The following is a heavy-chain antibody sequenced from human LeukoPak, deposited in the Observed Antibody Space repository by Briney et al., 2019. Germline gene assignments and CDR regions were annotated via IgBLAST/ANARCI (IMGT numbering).Heavy chain of an antibody. D-gene: IGHD3-10*01. J-gene: IGHJ5*02. CDR3: ARRGSALEWFDP. Sequence: ASVKVSCKASGYTFTSYYMHWVRQAPGQGLEWMGIINPSGGSTSYAQKFQGRVTMTRDTSTSTVYMELSSLRSEDTAIYYCARRGSALEWFDPWGQGTLVTVSS. V-gene: IGHV1-46*01. CDR1: GYTFTSYY. CDR2: INPSGGST.